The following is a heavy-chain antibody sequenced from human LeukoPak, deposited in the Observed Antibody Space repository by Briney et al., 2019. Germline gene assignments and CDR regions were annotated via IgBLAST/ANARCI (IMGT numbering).Heavy chain of an antibody. CDR2: INHSGST. CDR3: AREDYYYGMDV. V-gene: IGHV4-34*01. CDR1: GGSFSGYY. J-gene: IGHJ6*02. Sequence: SETLSLTCAVYGGSFSGYYWSWIRQPPGKGLEWIGEINHSGSTNYNPSLKSRVTISVDTSKNQFSLKLSSVTAADTAVYYCAREDYYYGMDVWGQGTTVTVSS.